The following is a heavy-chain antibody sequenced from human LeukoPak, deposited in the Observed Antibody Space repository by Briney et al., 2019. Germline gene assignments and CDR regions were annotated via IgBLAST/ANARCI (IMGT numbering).Heavy chain of an antibody. CDR3: AKVPLSMDRGALGGGY. J-gene: IGHJ4*02. Sequence: PGGSMRLAWAAYGFTFSSYAMSWVRQAQGKGLEWVSAISGSGGSTYYADSVKGRFTISRDNSKNTLYLQMNSLRAEDTAVYYCAKVPLSMDRGALGGGYWGQGTPVTVSS. V-gene: IGHV3-23*01. D-gene: IGHD3-10*01. CDR1: GFTFSSYA. CDR2: ISGSGGST.